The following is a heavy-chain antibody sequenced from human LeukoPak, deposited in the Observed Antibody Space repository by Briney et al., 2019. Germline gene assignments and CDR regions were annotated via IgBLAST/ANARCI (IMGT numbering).Heavy chain of an antibody. CDR2: IISSSSHI. J-gene: IGHJ6*03. CDR3: ARTRAPSNGRVLYYMDV. CDR1: GFTFSSYS. Sequence: PGGSLRLSCAASGFTFSSYSMNWVRQPRGKGLEWVSSIISSSSHIYYADSVKGRFTISRDNAKNSLYLQMNSLRAEDTAVYYCARTRAPSNGRVLYYMDVWGKGTTVTVSS. D-gene: IGHD2-2*01. V-gene: IGHV3-21*01.